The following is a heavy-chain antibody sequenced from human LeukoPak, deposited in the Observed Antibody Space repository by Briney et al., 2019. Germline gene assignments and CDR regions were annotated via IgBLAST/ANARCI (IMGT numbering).Heavy chain of an antibody. CDR1: GFTFTKYE. Sequence: GGSLRLSCAASGFTFTKYEMNWVRQAPGKGLEWISYISGGNNAIYYADSVKGRFTISRDNGKNSLYLHMSSLRADDTAIYYCAAETEYSNYDAFDIWGQGTMVTVSS. J-gene: IGHJ3*02. V-gene: IGHV3-48*03. CDR2: ISGGNNAI. D-gene: IGHD4-11*01. CDR3: AAETEYSNYDAFDI.